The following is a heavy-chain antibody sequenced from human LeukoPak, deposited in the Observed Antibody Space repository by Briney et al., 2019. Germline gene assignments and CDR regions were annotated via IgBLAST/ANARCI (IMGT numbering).Heavy chain of an antibody. J-gene: IGHJ4*02. CDR3: SRARWVVREIDHY. CDR1: GFTFSSYW. Sequence: PGGSLRLSCAASGFTFSSYWMNWVRQAPGRGLEWVANINQDGSEKYYVDSAKGRFTISRDNAKKTLFLQMNSLRDDDTAVYYCSRARWVVREIDHYWGQGTMVTVSS. V-gene: IGHV3-7*02. CDR2: INQDGSEK. D-gene: IGHD3-10*02.